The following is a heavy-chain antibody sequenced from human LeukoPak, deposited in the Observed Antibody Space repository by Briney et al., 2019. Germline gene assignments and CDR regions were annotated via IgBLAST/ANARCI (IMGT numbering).Heavy chain of an antibody. Sequence: SETLSLTCTVSGGSISSYYWSWIRQPPGKGLEWIGYIYYSGSTNYNPSLQSRVTISVDTSKNQFSLKLSSVTAADTAVYYCARGITGFLPFDYWGQGTLVTVSS. V-gene: IGHV4-59*01. D-gene: IGHD1-20*01. CDR1: GGSISSYY. CDR2: IYYSGST. CDR3: ARGITGFLPFDY. J-gene: IGHJ4*02.